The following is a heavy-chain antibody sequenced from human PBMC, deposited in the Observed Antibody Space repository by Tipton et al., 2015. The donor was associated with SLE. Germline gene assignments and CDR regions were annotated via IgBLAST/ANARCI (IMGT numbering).Heavy chain of an antibody. CDR3: ARRIAGSSTGGNFDY. CDR1: GFYFSSYW. D-gene: IGHD2-2*01. V-gene: IGHV3-7*01. CDR2: IKQDGSEK. J-gene: IGHJ4*02. Sequence: GSLRLSCAASGFYFSSYWMSWVRQAPGKGLEWVANIKQDGSEKYYADSVKGRFTISRDNAHNSVYLQMNSLRAEDTAVYYCARRIAGSSTGGNFDYWGQGTLVTVSS.